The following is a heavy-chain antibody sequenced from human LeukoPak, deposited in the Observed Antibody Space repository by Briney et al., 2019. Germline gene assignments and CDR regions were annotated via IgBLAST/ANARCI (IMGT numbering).Heavy chain of an antibody. CDR1: GFTFSSYN. Sequence: PGGSLRLSCAASGFTFSSYNMNWVRQDPGKGLEWVSYISYSSSNIYYADSVKGRFTISRDYAKNSLYLQMNSLRAEDTAVYYCARMAAAGYFDYWGQGTLVTVSS. D-gene: IGHD6-13*01. J-gene: IGHJ4*02. CDR2: ISYSSSNI. CDR3: ARMAAAGYFDY. V-gene: IGHV3-48*01.